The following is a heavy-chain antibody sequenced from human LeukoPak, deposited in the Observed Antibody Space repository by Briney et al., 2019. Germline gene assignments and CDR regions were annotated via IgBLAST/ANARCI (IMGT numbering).Heavy chain of an antibody. CDR1: GYTFTSYD. Sequence: ASVKVSCKASGYTFTSYDINWVRQATGQGLEWMGWMNPNSGNTGYAQKFQGRVTMTRHTSISTAYMELSSLRSEDTAVYYCARAGLSIAARPISWFDPWGQETLVSVSS. V-gene: IGHV1-8*01. J-gene: IGHJ5*02. D-gene: IGHD6-6*01. CDR3: ARAGLSIAARPISWFDP. CDR2: MNPNSGNT.